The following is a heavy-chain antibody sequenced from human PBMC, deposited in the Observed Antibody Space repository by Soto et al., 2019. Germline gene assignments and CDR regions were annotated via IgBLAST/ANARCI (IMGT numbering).Heavy chain of an antibody. Sequence: GGSLRLSCAVSGFTFSSFAMSWVRQAPGKGLEWVSVISSSGGTTYYADSVKGRFTISRDNSKNTLYLQMSSLRAEDTAVYYCAKDGYSYAYPPDYWGQGTLVTVSS. D-gene: IGHD5-18*01. CDR2: ISSSGGTT. CDR3: AKDGYSYAYPPDY. J-gene: IGHJ4*02. CDR1: GFTFSSFA. V-gene: IGHV3-23*01.